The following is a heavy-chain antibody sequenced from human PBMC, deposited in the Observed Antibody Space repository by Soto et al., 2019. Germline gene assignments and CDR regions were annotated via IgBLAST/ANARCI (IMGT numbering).Heavy chain of an antibody. D-gene: IGHD4-17*01. CDR2: ISYDGSNK. J-gene: IGHJ4*02. V-gene: IGHV3-30-3*01. CDR3: ARDGITTVTSLTLFDS. Sequence: PGGSLRLSCAASGFTFSSYAMHWVRQAPGKGLEWVAVISYDGSNKYYADSVKGRFTISRDNSKNTLYLQMNSLRAEDTAVYYCARDGITTVTSLTLFDSWGQGTLVTVSS. CDR1: GFTFSSYA.